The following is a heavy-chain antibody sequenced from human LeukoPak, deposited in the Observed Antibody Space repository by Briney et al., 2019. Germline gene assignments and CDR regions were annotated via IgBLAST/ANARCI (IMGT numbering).Heavy chain of an antibody. CDR1: GYTFTGYY. CDR2: INPNSGGT. CDR3: ARGDGHRSYFDY. J-gene: IGHJ4*02. Sequence: ASVKVSCKASGYTFTGYYMHWVRQAPGQGLEGMGWINPNSGGTNYAQKGQGRVTMTRDTSISPAYIELSRLRSDDTAVYSCARGDGHRSYFDYWGQGTLVTVSS. D-gene: IGHD1-14*01. V-gene: IGHV1-2*02.